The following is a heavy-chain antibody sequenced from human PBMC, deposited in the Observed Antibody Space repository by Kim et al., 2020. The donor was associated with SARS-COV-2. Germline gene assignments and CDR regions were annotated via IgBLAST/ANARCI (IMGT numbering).Heavy chain of an antibody. D-gene: IGHD2-2*01. CDR3: ARVPVVRPDAFDI. J-gene: IGHJ3*02. CDR1: GGSISSSSYY. CDR2: IYYSGST. V-gene: IGHV4-39*07. Sequence: SETLSLTCTVSGGSISSSSYYWGWIRQPPGKGLEWIGSIYYSGSTYYNPSLKSRVTISVDTSKNQFSLKLSSVTAADTAVYYCARVPVVRPDAFDIWGQGTMVTVSS.